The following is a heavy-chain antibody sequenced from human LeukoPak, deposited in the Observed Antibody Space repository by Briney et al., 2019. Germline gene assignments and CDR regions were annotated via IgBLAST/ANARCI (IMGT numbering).Heavy chain of an antibody. J-gene: IGHJ4*02. V-gene: IGHV1-2*02. CDR3: ARGVFYPFGEIDY. CDR1: GYTFTGYY. CDR2: INPNSGGT. Sequence: ASVKVSCKASGYTFTGYYMHWVRQAPGQGLEWMGWINPNSGGTNCAQKFQGRVTMTRDTSISTAYMELSRLRSDDTAVYYCARGVFYPFGEIDYWGQGTLVTVSS. D-gene: IGHD3-10*01.